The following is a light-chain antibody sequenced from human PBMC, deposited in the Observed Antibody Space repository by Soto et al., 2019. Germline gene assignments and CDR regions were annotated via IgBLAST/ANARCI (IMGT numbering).Light chain of an antibody. J-gene: IGLJ1*01. CDR1: SSDVGKYNL. Sequence: QSALTQPASVSGSPGQSITISCTGTSSDVGKYNLVAWYQHHPGKGPKLIIYEVTERSSGVSNRFSGSKSGNTASLTISGLQAEDETDYYCCSYAGSSSFVFGTGTKVTVL. CDR2: EVT. CDR3: CSYAGSSSFV. V-gene: IGLV2-23*02.